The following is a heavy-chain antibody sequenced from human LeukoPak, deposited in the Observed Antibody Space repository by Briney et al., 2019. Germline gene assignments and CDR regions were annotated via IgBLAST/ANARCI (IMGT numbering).Heavy chain of an antibody. V-gene: IGHV3-23*01. J-gene: IGHJ1*01. Sequence: PGGSLRLSCAASGFTFSSYAMRWVRQAPGKGLEWVSAISGSGGSTYYADSVKGRFTISRDNSKNTLHLQMDTLRAEDTAVYYCARPLMTALTTRECFQYWGQGTLVTVSS. D-gene: IGHD4-11*01. CDR3: ARPLMTALTTRECFQY. CDR1: GFTFSSYA. CDR2: ISGSGGST.